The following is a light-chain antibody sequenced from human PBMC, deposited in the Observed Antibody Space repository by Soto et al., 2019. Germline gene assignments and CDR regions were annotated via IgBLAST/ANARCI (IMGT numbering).Light chain of an antibody. CDR2: GAS. CDR3: HQHNNWPLT. Sequence: EIVMTQSPATLSVSPGVRATLSCRASQSVSNSLAWYQHKPGQAPRLLISGASTRATGIPARFSGSGSGTEFTLTIDSLQSEDFAVYYCHQHNNWPLTFGGGTKVDIK. J-gene: IGKJ4*01. CDR1: QSVSNS. V-gene: IGKV3-15*01.